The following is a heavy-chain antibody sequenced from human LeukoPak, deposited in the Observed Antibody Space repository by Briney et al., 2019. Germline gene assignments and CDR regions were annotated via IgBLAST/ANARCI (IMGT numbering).Heavy chain of an antibody. J-gene: IGHJ4*02. Sequence: GGSLRLSCAASGFTFSSYGMHWVRQAPGKGLEWVAVIWYDGSNKYYADSVKGRFTISRDNSKNTLYLQMNSLRAEDTAVYYCARGGDGYSIWNPFDYWGQGTLVTVSS. CDR2: IWYDGSNK. CDR3: ARGGDGYSIWNPFDY. V-gene: IGHV3-33*01. D-gene: IGHD5-24*01. CDR1: GFTFSSYG.